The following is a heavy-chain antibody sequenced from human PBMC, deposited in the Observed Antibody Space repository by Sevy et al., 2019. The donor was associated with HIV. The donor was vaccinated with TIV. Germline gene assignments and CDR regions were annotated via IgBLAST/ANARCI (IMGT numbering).Heavy chain of an antibody. CDR2: INESGIT. J-gene: IGHJ5*02. CDR1: DGSFSGYY. V-gene: IGHV4-34*01. Sequence: SQTLSLTCAVHDGSFSGYYWNWIRQLPGKGLEWIGEINESGITYYNPSLKSRVTISVDTSKKQFSLKLNSVTAVDSAVYFCARSPPVVVVPGAPSWVDPWGQGTLVTVSS. D-gene: IGHD2-2*01. CDR3: ARSPPVVVVPGAPSWVDP.